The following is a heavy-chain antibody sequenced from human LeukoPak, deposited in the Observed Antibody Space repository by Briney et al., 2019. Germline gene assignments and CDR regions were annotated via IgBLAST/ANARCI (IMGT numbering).Heavy chain of an antibody. CDR3: ARDRTSIAARPKPLDY. CDR2: ISAYNGNT. CDR1: GYTFTSYG. D-gene: IGHD6-6*01. V-gene: IGHV1-18*01. J-gene: IGHJ4*02. Sequence: ASVKVSYKASGYTFTSYGISWVRQAPGQGLEWMGWISAYNGNTNYAQKLQGRVTMTTDTSTSTAYMELRSLRSDDTAVYYCARDRTSIAARPKPLDYWGQGTLVTVSS.